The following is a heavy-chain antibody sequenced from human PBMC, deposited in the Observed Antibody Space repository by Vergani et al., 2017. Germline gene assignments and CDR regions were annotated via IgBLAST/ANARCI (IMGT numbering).Heavy chain of an antibody. CDR2: ISWNSGSI. V-gene: IGHV3-9*01. CDR3: AKAGLSYYYYMDV. CDR1: GFTFDDYA. Sequence: EVQLLESGGGLVQPGGSLRLSCAASGFTFDDYAMHWVRQAPGKGLEWVSGISWNSGSIGYADSVKGRFTISRDNAKNSLYLQMNSLRAEDTALYYCAKAGLSYYYYMDVWGKGTTVTVSS. J-gene: IGHJ6*03. D-gene: IGHD7-27*01.